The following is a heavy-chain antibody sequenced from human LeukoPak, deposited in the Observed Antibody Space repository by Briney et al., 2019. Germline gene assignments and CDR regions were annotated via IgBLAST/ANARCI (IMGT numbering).Heavy chain of an antibody. CDR1: GGSISSSSYY. V-gene: IGHV4-39*01. CDR3: ARQTRRNGY. D-gene: IGHD2-8*01. J-gene: IGHJ4*02. CDR2: IYYSGST. Sequence: PSETLSLTCTVSGGSISSSSYYWGWIRQPPGKVLEWIGSIYYSGSTYYNPSLKSPVTISVDTSKTQFSLKLSSVTAADTAVYYCARQTRRNGYWDQGTLVTVSS.